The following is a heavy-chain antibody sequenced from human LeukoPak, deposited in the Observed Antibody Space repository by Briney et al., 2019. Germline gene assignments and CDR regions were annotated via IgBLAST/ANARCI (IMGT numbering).Heavy chain of an antibody. J-gene: IGHJ4*02. CDR3: AKVYGGKEGCFDY. CDR2: ISGSGGST. CDR1: GFTFTHYA. Sequence: GGSLRLSCAASGFTFTHYAMSWVRQAPGKGLEWVSAISGSGGSTYYADSVKGRFTISRDNSKNTLYLQMNSLRAEDTAVYYCAKVYGGKEGCFDYWGQGTLVTVSS. V-gene: IGHV3-23*01. D-gene: IGHD4-23*01.